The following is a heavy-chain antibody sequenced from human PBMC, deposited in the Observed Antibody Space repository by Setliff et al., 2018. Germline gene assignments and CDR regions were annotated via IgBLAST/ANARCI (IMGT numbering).Heavy chain of an antibody. CDR1: GFTFKDYT. Sequence: GGSLRLSCVGSGFTFKDYTMVWVRQVPGKGLEWVAGVIQGGSGVYADSVKGRFIISRDNSRNTFFLQMNNLRAEDTATYYCAKDRVNDGYWDFDSWGQGIVVTVS. J-gene: IGHJ4*02. CDR3: AKDRVNDGYWDFDS. D-gene: IGHD1-1*01. V-gene: IGHV3-23*01. CDR2: VIQGGSGV.